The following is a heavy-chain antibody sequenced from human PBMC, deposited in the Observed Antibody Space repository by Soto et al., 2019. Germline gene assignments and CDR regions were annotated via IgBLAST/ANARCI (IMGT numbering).Heavy chain of an antibody. CDR1: GFSLGTARVS. J-gene: IGHJ4*02. CDR2: IYWDDDK. CDR3: ANSRGFGELAFDY. D-gene: IGHD3-10*01. V-gene: IGHV2-5*02. Sequence: SCSTLVNPTQTLTLTCPFSGFSLGTARVSVRWIRQPPGKALEWLALIYWDDDKRSSPSLKSRLTITEDTSRNQVVITMTNVDPVDTATYYCANSRGFGELAFDYWGQGTLVTVYS.